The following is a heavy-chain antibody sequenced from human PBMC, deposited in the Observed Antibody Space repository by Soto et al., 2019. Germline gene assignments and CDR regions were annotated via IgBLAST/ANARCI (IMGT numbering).Heavy chain of an antibody. V-gene: IGHV1-46*03. J-gene: IGHJ4*02. D-gene: IGHD1-26*01. CDR2: INPSGGST. CDR3: ATGSYSRPNY. Sequence: QVHLVQSGAEVKKHGASVTISCKASGYTFTVYSMHWVRQAPGQGLEWMGIINPSGGSTNYAQKFQGRVTMTSDTSTSTVYMDLSSLKSEDTAIYYCATGSYSRPNYWGQGTLVTVSS. CDR1: GYTFTVYS.